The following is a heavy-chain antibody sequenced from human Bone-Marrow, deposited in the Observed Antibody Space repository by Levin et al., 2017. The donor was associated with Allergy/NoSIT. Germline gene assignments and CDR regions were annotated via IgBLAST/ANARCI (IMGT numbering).Heavy chain of an antibody. CDR1: GLTFINYG. D-gene: IGHD5-12*01. V-gene: IGHV3-33*01. Sequence: GESLKISCAASGLTFINYGMHWVRQAPGKGLEWVAVIWNDGGNKYYADSVKGRFTVSRDDSKNTLYLQMNSLRAEDTAVYYCARDRWGHSGYGGGFDYWDQGTLVTVSS. CDR3: ARDRWGHSGYGGGFDY. J-gene: IGHJ4*02. CDR2: IWNDGGNK.